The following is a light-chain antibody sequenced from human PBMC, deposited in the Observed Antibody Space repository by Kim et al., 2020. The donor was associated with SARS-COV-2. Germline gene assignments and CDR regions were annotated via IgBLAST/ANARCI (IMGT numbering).Light chain of an antibody. CDR2: EGS. V-gene: IGLV2-23*01. CDR3: CSYAGSSTWV. J-gene: IGLJ3*02. Sequence: GQSFTVACTANGREVGRYNLVSWYHQHPGKAPTLMIYEGSKRPSGVSNRFSGSKSGNTASLTISGLQAEDEADYYCCSYAGSSTWVFGGGTQLTVL. CDR1: GREVGRYNL.